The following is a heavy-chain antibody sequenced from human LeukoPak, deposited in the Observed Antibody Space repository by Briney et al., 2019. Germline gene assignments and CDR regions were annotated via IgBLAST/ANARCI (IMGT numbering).Heavy chain of an antibody. Sequence: SETLSLTCAVYGGSFSGYYWSWIRQPPGKGLEWIGEINHSGSTNYNPSPESRVTISVDTSKNQFSLKLSSVTAADTAVYYCARELGYCSGGSCYAGAGWFDPWGQGTLVTVSS. CDR1: GGSFSGYY. V-gene: IGHV4-34*01. D-gene: IGHD2-15*01. CDR3: ARELGYCSGGSCYAGAGWFDP. CDR2: INHSGST. J-gene: IGHJ5*02.